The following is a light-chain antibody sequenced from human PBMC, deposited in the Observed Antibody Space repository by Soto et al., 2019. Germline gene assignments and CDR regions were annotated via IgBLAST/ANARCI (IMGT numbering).Light chain of an antibody. CDR1: TGAVTKGFS. J-gene: IGLJ1*01. V-gene: IGLV7-43*01. Sequence: QAVVTQEPSLTVSPGGTVTLTCASSTGAVTKGFSPNWLQQRPGQPPRALIYSINKTHSWTPARFSGSLLGGKAALTLSGVQPEDEAVYDCLLWYAGPYCFGNGTKVTV. CDR2: SIN. CDR3: LLWYAGPYC.